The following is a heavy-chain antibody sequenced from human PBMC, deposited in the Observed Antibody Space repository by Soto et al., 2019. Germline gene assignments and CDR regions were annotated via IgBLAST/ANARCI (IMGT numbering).Heavy chain of an antibody. D-gene: IGHD3-16*01. J-gene: IGHJ4*02. CDR3: AKDRDPVDTSDGGEYFDH. V-gene: IGHV3-9*01. CDR2: FSWNSGNI. CDR1: VFKFDDYA. Sequence: PGGSLRLSCSASVFKFDDYAMHWVRQAPGKGLEWVAGFSWNSGNIGYADSVKGRFTISRDNAKNSLYLQMNSLRPDDTALYYCAKDRDPVDTSDGGEYFDHWCQGTLGTVSA.